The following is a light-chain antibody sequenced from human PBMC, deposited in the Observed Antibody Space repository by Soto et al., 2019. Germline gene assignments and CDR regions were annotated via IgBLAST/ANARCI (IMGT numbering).Light chain of an antibody. CDR2: GAS. Sequence: ETVLTTPPGTLALSPGASAPLSCRPSQSVSSSYLDWYQQKPGQAPRLLIYGASSRATGIPDRFSGSGSGTDFTLTISRLEPEDFAVYYCQQYGSSPWTFGQGTEVDI. J-gene: IGKJ1*01. V-gene: IGKV3-20*01. CDR3: QQYGSSPWT. CDR1: QSVSSSY.